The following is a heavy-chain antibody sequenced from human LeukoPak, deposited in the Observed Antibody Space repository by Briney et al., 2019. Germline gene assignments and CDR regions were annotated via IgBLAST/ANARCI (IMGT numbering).Heavy chain of an antibody. V-gene: IGHV3-64*04. Sequence: PGGSLRLSCSASGFTFSSYAMHWVRQAPGKGLEYVSAISSNGGQAADYAVPVKGRFTISRDDSKNTLYLQMNSLKTEDTAVYYCTTDPGDYEIYWGQGTLVTVSS. CDR3: TTDPGDYEIY. CDR1: GFTFSSYA. D-gene: IGHD4-17*01. J-gene: IGHJ4*02. CDR2: ISSNGGQAA.